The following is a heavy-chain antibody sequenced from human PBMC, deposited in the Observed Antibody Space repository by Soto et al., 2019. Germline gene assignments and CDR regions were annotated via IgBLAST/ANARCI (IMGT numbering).Heavy chain of an antibody. D-gene: IGHD1-1*01. CDR1: GYTFTDYF. CDR2: INPNSGRT. Sequence: QVQLVQSGAEVKKPGASVSVSCTASGYTFTDYFLHWVRQAPGQGLEWMGWINPNSGRTHFAPKLQAGVTMTRDASISTVYLVLDSLTSDDTAMYYCARVTATSPDAWLDPWGPGTLVIVSS. CDR3: ARVTATSPDAWLDP. J-gene: IGHJ5*02. V-gene: IGHV1-2*02.